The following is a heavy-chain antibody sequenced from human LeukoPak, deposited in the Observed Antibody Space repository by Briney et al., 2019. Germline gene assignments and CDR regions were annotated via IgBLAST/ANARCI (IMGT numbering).Heavy chain of an antibody. V-gene: IGHV3-69-1*01. CDR1: GFTFSNAW. CDR2: ISSSSYI. Sequence: GGSLRLSCAASGFTFSNAWMSWVRQAPGKGLEWVSSISSSSYIYYADSVKGRFTISRDNAKNPLYLQMNNLRAEDTAVDYCARVARRGLELWFGEGDYWGQGTLVTVSS. CDR3: ARVARRGLELWFGEGDY. D-gene: IGHD3-10*01. J-gene: IGHJ4*02.